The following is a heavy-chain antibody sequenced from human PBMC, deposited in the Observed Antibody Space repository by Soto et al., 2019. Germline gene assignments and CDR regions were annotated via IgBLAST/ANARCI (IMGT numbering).Heavy chain of an antibody. CDR2: ISGSGGST. V-gene: IGHV3-23*01. D-gene: IGHD6-19*01. Sequence: PGGSLRLSCAASGFTFSSYAMSWVPQAPGKGLEWVSAISGSGGSTYYADSVKGRFTISRDNSKNTLYLQMNSLRAEDTAVYYCASIIAVADKVDYWGQGTLVTVSS. CDR3: ASIIAVADKVDY. J-gene: IGHJ4*02. CDR1: GFTFSSYA.